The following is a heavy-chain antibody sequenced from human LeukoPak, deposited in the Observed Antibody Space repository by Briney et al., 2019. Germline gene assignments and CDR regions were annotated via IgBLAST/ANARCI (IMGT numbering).Heavy chain of an antibody. D-gene: IGHD2-21*01. Sequence: GGSLRLSCAASGFTFRNSVMFWVRQGPGRGLDWVALISYHGSQRFYAYSVKGRFTVSRDNSQNTVYLQMNGLRTKDTAVYYCVRSVRGGERGPFDYWGQGALVTVSS. V-gene: IGHV3-30*14. J-gene: IGHJ4*02. CDR2: ISYHGSQR. CDR3: VRSVRGGERGPFDY. CDR1: GFTFRNSV.